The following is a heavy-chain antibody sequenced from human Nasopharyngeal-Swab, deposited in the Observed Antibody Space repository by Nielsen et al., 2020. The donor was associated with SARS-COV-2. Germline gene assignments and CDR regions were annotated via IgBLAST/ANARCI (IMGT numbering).Heavy chain of an antibody. D-gene: IGHD3-3*01. CDR2: IWYDGSNK. CDR1: GFTFSSYG. CDR3: ARGNDFRSGYHPYYYDY. Sequence: GESLKISCAASGFTFSSYGMHWVRQAPGKGLEWVALIWYDGSNKYYADSVKDRFTISRDNSKNTLYLQINSLRAEDTAVYYCARGNDFRSGYHPYYYDYWGQGTVVTVSS. J-gene: IGHJ4*02. V-gene: IGHV3-33*01.